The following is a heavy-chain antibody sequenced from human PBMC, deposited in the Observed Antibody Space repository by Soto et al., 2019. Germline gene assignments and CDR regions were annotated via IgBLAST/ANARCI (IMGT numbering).Heavy chain of an antibody. CDR1: GGSISSSSYY. V-gene: IGHV4-39*01. Sequence: SETLSLTCTVSGGSISSSSYYWGWIRQPPGKGLEWIGSIYYSGSTYYNPSLKSRVTISVDTSKNQFSLKLGSVTAADTAVYYCARRGATIYSSGWYPYYYYMDVWGKGTTVTVSS. CDR2: IYYSGST. CDR3: ARRGATIYSSGWYPYYYYMDV. D-gene: IGHD6-19*01. J-gene: IGHJ6*03.